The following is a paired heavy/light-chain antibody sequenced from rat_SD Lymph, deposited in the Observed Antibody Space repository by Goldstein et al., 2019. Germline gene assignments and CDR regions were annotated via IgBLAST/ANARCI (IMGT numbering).Light chain of an antibody. CDR2: NAN. J-gene: IGKJ1*01. CDR1: EDIYSD. Sequence: DIRMTQSPASLSASLGETVNIECLASEDIYSDLAWYQQKPGKSPQLLIYNANSLQNGVPSRFSGSGSGTQYSLKINSLQSEDVATYFCQQYNNYPWTFGGGTKLELK. CDR3: QQYNNYPWT. V-gene: IGKV12S32*01.
Heavy chain of an antibody. CDR1: GFTYSNYV. CDR2: ISTGGGNT. J-gene: IGHJ2*01. CDR3: AKDTGANYFDY. V-gene: IGHV5S13*01. D-gene: IGHD4-1*01. Sequence: EVQLVESGGGLVQPGRSLKLSCAASGFTYSNYVMAWVRQAPTKGLEWVASISTGGGNTYYRDSVKGRFTISRDNAKNTLYLQIDSLRSEDTATYYCAKDTGANYFDYWGQGVMVTVSS.